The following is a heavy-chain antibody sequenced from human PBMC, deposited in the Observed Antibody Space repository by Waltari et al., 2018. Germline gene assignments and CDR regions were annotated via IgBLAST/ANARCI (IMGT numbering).Heavy chain of an antibody. D-gene: IGHD1-26*01. CDR3: ARGGLNGWELDRVGY. V-gene: IGHV1-18*01. Sequence: QVQLVQSGAEVKKPGASVKVSCKASGYTFTSYGISWVRQAPGQGLEWMGWGSAYNGTTNFAQKLQGRVTMTTDTSTSTAYMGLRSLRSDDTAVYYCARGGLNGWELDRVGYWGQGTLVTVSS. CDR1: GYTFTSYG. J-gene: IGHJ4*02. CDR2: GSAYNGTT.